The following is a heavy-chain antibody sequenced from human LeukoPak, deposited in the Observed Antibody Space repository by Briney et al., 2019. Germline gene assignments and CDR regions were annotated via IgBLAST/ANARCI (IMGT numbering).Heavy chain of an antibody. V-gene: IGHV4-34*01. CDR3: ASAVFGSSWYVEYFQH. CDR1: GGSFSGYY. D-gene: IGHD6-13*01. J-gene: IGHJ1*01. Sequence: PSETLSLTCAVYGGSFSGYYWSWIRQPPGKGLEWIGEINHSGSTNYNPSLKSRVTISVDTSKNQFSLKLSSVTAADTAVYYCASAVFGSSWYVEYFQHWGQGTLVTVSS. CDR2: INHSGST.